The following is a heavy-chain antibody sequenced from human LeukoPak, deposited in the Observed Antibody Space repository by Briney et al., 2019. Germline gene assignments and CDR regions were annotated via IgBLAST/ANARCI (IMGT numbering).Heavy chain of an antibody. CDR2: IYSSGST. Sequence: GGSLRLSWAASGFTVSSNYMSWVRQAPGKGLEWVSLIYSSGSTYYADSMKGRFSTSRDNSKNTLYLQMNSLRAEDTAVYYCASTTRARFGSGTYGPFDYWGQGTLVTVSS. CDR3: ASTTRARFGSGTYGPFDY. J-gene: IGHJ4*02. D-gene: IGHD3-10*01. CDR1: GFTVSSNY. V-gene: IGHV3-66*01.